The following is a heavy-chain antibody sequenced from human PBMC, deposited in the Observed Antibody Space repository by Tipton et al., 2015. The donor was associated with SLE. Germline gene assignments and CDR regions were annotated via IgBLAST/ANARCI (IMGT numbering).Heavy chain of an antibody. D-gene: IGHD6-13*01. V-gene: IGHV3-23*01. CDR1: GFNFSIYT. CDR3: AKYGQQLAFDY. CDR2: IGAKDGST. J-gene: IGHJ4*02. Sequence: SLRLSCEGSGFNFSIYTMNWVRQAPGKGLEWVSAIGAKDGSTYYADSVKGRFTISRDNSKNTLYLQMNSLRAEDTAVYYCAKYGQQLAFDYWGQGTLVTVSS.